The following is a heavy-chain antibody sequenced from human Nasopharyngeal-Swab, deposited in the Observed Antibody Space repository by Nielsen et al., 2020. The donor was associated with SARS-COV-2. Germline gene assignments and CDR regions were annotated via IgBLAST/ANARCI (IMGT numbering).Heavy chain of an antibody. Sequence: SETLSLTCIASGGSISSYYCSWIRQPAGKGLEWIGRIHTSGSTNNNPSLEGRVTMSVDTSKNQFSLKLTSVTAADTAVYYCARGFTDYYDYSGYYLNWFDPWGQGTLVTVSS. CDR2: IHTSGST. CDR3: ARGFTDYYDYSGYYLNWFDP. J-gene: IGHJ5*02. V-gene: IGHV4-4*07. CDR1: GGSISSYY. D-gene: IGHD3-22*01.